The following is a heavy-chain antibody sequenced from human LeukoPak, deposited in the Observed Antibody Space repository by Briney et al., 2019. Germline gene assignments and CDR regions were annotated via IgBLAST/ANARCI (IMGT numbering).Heavy chain of an antibody. V-gene: IGHV4-30-4*08. CDR3: VSIRFLEWLSDHY. CDR1: GGSISSGDYY. CDR2: IYYSGST. D-gene: IGHD3-3*01. Sequence: SETLSLTCTVSGGSISSGDYYWSWIRQPPGKGLEWIGYIYYSGSTYYNPSLKSRVTISVDTSKNQFSLKLSSVTAADTAVYYCVSIRFLEWLSDHYWGQGTLVTVSS. J-gene: IGHJ4*02.